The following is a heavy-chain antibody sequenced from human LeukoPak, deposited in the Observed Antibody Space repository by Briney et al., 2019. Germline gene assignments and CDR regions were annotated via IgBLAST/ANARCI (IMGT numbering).Heavy chain of an antibody. D-gene: IGHD4-17*01. J-gene: IGHJ3*02. CDR1: GGSISNYY. Sequence: SETLSLTCTVSGGSISNYYWTWIRQPPGKGLEWIGYIYYSGFTNYNPSLKSRVTISVDTSKNQFSLKLSSVTAADTAVYYRARERTVTDAFDIWGQGTMVTVSS. CDR2: IYYSGFT. CDR3: ARERTVTDAFDI. V-gene: IGHV4-59*01.